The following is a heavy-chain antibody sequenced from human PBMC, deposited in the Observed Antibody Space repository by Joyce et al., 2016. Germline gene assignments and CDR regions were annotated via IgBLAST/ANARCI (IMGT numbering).Heavy chain of an antibody. CDR1: GFHFDDYG. D-gene: IGHD3-16*01. V-gene: IGHV3-9*01. J-gene: IGHJ4*02. CDR3: VRGGSGDLDF. CDR2: LNWNGGRV. Sequence: EVQLVESGGALVQPGRSLRLSCVASGFHFDDYGMFWVRQPPGKGLEWIAGLNWNGGRVGYGDSVEGRFIISRDNTKKSRYLQMSSLRSDETAMYYCVRGGSGDLDFWGQGTLVTVSS.